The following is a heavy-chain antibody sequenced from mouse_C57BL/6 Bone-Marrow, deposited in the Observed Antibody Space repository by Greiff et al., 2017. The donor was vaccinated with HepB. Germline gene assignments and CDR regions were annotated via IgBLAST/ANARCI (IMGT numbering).Heavy chain of an antibody. CDR3: ARAHYGSTFAY. CDR1: GYTFTSYG. V-gene: IGHV1-81*01. D-gene: IGHD1-1*01. J-gene: IGHJ3*01. Sequence: QVQLQQSGAELARPGASVKLSCKASGYTFTSYGISWVKQRTGQGLEWIGEIYPRSGNTYYNEKFKGKATLTADKSSSTAYMELRSLTSEDSAVYFCARAHYGSTFAYWGQGTLVTVSA. CDR2: IYPRSGNT.